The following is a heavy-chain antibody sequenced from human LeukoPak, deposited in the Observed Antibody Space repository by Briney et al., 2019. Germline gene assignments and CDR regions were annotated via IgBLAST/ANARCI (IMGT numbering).Heavy chain of an antibody. CDR3: ARDSRDYGGNSTYYYYYGMDV. V-gene: IGHV3-11*01. Sequence: GRSLRLSCAASGFTFSDYYMSWIRQAPGKGLEWVSYISSSGSTIYYADSVKGRFTISRDNAKNSLYLQMNSLRAEDTAVYYCARDSRDYGGNSTYYYYYGMDVWGQGTTVTVSS. D-gene: IGHD4-17*01. CDR2: ISSSGSTI. J-gene: IGHJ6*02. CDR1: GFTFSDYY.